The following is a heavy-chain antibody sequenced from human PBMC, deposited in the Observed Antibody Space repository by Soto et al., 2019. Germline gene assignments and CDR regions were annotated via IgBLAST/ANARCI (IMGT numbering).Heavy chain of an antibody. CDR2: ISGSGSAI. D-gene: IGHD5-18*01. J-gene: IGHJ6*03. CDR3: ARRAAMVTPRFYYYYMDV. Sequence: GGSLRLSCAASGFTFSNYAMSWVRRAPGKGLEWVSYISGSGSAIYYADSVKGRFTISRDNAKNSLYLQMNSLRAEDTAVYYCARRAAMVTPRFYYYYMDVWGKGTTVTVSS. CDR1: GFTFSNYA. V-gene: IGHV3-11*01.